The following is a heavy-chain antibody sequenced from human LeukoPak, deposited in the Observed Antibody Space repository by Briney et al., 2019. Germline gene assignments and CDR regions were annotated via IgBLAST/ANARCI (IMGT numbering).Heavy chain of an antibody. CDR3: ARDQHDYGDYVFDY. V-gene: IGHV1-69*04. Sequence: SVKESCKASGGTFSSYAISWVRQAPGQGLEWMGRIIPILGIANYAQKFQGRVTITADKSTSTAYMELSSLRSEDTAVYYCARDQHDYGDYVFDYWGQGTLVTVSS. D-gene: IGHD4-17*01. CDR2: IIPILGIA. J-gene: IGHJ4*02. CDR1: GGTFSSYA.